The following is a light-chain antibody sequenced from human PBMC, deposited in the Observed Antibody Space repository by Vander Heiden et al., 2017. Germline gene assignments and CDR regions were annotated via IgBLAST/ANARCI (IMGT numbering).Light chain of an antibody. V-gene: IGKV3-20*01. CDR3: QQDSSSYT. CDR2: GAS. Sequence: EIGLTQSPGTLSLSPGERATLSCRASQSLTSSYLDWYQQSPGQAPSLLIYGASSRASGIPDRFSGSGSGTDFTLTISRLEHEDFAVYYWQQDSSSYTFGQGTKLEIK. CDR1: QSLTSSY. J-gene: IGKJ2*01.